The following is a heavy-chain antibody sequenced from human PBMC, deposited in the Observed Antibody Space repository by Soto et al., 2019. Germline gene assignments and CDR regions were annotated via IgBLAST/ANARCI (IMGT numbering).Heavy chain of an antibody. D-gene: IGHD3-9*01. CDR2: IFYSGST. V-gene: IGHV4-59*01. Sequence: SETLSLTCNVSGASMRSYYWTWMRLSPGKGLEWIGDIFYSGSTNLNPSLRSRLSISIDTSKNKFSLMLNSVTAADTAVYYCARDLRCCGLDVWGQGTTVTSP. CDR1: GASMRSYY. CDR3: ARDLRCCGLDV. J-gene: IGHJ6*02.